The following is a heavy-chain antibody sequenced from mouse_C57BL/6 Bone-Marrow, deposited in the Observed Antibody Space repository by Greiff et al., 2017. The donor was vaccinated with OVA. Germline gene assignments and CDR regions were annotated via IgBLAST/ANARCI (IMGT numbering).Heavy chain of an antibody. V-gene: IGHV5-16*01. J-gene: IGHJ4*01. CDR2: INYDGSST. CDR1: GFTFSDYY. CDR3: ARERGPYYYAMDY. Sequence: EVKLVESEGGLVQPGSSMKLSCTASGFTFSDYYMAWVRQVPEKGLEWVANINYDGSSTYYLDSLKSRFIISRDNAKNILYLQMSSLKSEDTATYYCARERGPYYYAMDYWGQGTSVTVSS.